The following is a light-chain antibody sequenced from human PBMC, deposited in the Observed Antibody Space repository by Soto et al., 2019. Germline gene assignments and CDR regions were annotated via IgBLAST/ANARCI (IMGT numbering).Light chain of an antibody. J-gene: IGKJ1*01. CDR2: DTS. CDR3: QQYNTFWT. V-gene: IGKV3-11*01. Sequence: EIVLTQSPATLSVSPGERATLSCRASQSVNKHLAWYQHRPGQAPRLLIYDTSYRAAGIPARFSGSGSGTEFTLTISSLQPDDFATYYCQQYNTFWTFGPGTKVDIK. CDR1: QSVNKH.